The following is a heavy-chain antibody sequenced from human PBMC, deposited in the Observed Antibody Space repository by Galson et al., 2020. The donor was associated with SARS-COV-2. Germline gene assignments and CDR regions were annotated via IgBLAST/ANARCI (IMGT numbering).Heavy chain of an antibody. J-gene: IGHJ3*02. D-gene: IGHD2-15*01. Sequence: GGSLRLSCAASGFTFSSYGMHWARQAPGKGLEWVAVIWYDGSNKYYADSVKGRFTISRDNSKNTLYLQMNSLRAEDTAVYYCAKDSSLDGYCSGGSCYFGSNAFDIWGQGTMVTVSS. V-gene: IGHV3-33*06. CDR3: AKDSSLDGYCSGGSCYFGSNAFDI. CDR1: GFTFSSYG. CDR2: IWYDGSNK.